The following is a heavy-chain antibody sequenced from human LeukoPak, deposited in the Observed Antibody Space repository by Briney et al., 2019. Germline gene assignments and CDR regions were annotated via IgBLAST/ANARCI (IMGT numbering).Heavy chain of an antibody. Sequence: GGSLRLSCGASGFTFSSYGMHWVRQAPGKGLEWVAFIRYDGSQKYYAGSVKGRFTISRDNSKNTLHLQMNSLRAEDTAVYYCARRKGDSSPLLYYFDYWGQGTLVTVSS. CDR3: ARRKGDSSPLLYYFDY. D-gene: IGHD3-22*01. J-gene: IGHJ4*02. CDR1: GFTFSSYG. CDR2: IRYDGSQK. V-gene: IGHV3-30*02.